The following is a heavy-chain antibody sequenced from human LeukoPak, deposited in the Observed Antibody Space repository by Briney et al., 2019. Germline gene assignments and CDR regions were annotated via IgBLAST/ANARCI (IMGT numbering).Heavy chain of an antibody. Sequence: GSSVKVSCKASGGTFSSYAISWVRQATGQGLEWMGGIIPICGTANYAQKLQGRVTITADKSTSTAYMELSSLRSEDTAVYYCARGRGRYSSGWYPYYYGMDVWGKGTTVTVSS. CDR2: IIPICGTA. J-gene: IGHJ6*04. D-gene: IGHD6-19*01. CDR3: ARGRGRYSSGWYPYYYGMDV. CDR1: GGTFSSYA. V-gene: IGHV1-69*06.